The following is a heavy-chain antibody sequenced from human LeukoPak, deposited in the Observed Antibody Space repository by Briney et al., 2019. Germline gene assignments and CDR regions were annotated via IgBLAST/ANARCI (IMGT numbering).Heavy chain of an antibody. CDR3: ARDYGDYDFDY. CDR2: IYTSGST. J-gene: IGHJ4*02. Sequence: SETLSLTCTVSGGSISSGSYYWSWIRQPAGKGLEWIGRIYTSGSTNYNPSLKSRVTISVDTSKNQFSLKLGSVTAADTAVYYCARDYGDYDFDYWGQGTLVTVSS. V-gene: IGHV4-61*02. D-gene: IGHD4-17*01. CDR1: GGSISSGSYY.